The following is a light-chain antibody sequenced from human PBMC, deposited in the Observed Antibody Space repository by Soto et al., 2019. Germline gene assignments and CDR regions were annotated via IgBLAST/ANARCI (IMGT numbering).Light chain of an antibody. CDR2: GVS. CDR1: QSVSSNY. J-gene: IGKJ5*01. Sequence: EIVLTQSPGTLSLSPGERATLSCRASQSVSSNYFAWYQQKPGQAPRLLIYGVSSRATGIPDRFSGSGSGTDFTLTISRLEPEDFAVYYCQQYGSSLSITFGQGTRLEIK. CDR3: QQYGSSLSIT. V-gene: IGKV3-20*01.